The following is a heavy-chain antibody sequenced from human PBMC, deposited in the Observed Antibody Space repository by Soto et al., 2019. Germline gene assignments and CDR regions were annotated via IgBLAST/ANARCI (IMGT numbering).Heavy chain of an antibody. CDR1: GFTFSSYG. Sequence: GGPLRLSCAASGFTFSSYGMHWVRQAPGKGLEWVAVIWYDGSNKYYADSVKGRFTISRDNSKNTLYLQMNSLRAEDTAVYYCARGGYSYGSFDYWGQGTLVTVSS. J-gene: IGHJ4*02. D-gene: IGHD5-18*01. V-gene: IGHV3-33*01. CDR3: ARGGYSYGSFDY. CDR2: IWYDGSNK.